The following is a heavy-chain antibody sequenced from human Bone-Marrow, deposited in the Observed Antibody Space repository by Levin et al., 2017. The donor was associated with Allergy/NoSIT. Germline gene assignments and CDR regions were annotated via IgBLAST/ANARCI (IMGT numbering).Heavy chain of an antibody. CDR3: AKAHCGSTSCYTSSGLDP. J-gene: IGHJ5*02. D-gene: IGHD2-2*02. Sequence: GESLKISCAASXXXXSXXGLDADRQGAGKGLEWVSAISGSGTSTYYADSVKGRFTISRDNSKNTLSLQMNSLRAEDTAVYYCAKAHCGSTSCYTSSGLDPWGQGTLVTVSS. CDR1: XXXXSXXG. V-gene: IGHV3-23*01. CDR2: ISGSGTST.